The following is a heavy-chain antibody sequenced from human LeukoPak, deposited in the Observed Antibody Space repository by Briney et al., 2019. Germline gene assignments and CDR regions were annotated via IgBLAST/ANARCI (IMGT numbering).Heavy chain of an antibody. J-gene: IGHJ4*02. CDR3: ARGNSHSFDY. CDR2: ISWNSGSI. CDR1: GFTFDDYA. V-gene: IGHV3-9*01. D-gene: IGHD4-4*01. Sequence: PGGSLRLSCAASGFTFDDYAMHWVRQAPGKGLEWVSGISWNSGSIGYADSVKGRFTISRDNAKNTLYLEVNSLTAEDTAVYYCARGNSHSFDYWGQGALVTVSS.